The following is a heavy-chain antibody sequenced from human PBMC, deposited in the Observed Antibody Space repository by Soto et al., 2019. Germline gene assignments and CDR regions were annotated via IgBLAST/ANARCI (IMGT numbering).Heavy chain of an antibody. CDR2: IGGSGTAS. V-gene: IGHV3-23*01. Sequence: EVQLLQSGGGLVQPGGSLRLSCVVSGFTFSGYAMSWVRQAPGMGLEWVSGIGGSGTASGYAESVKGRFTISRDNTKNTLYLQMTSLRDEDTAVYYCAKVEGREYNYGYSDYWGQGTLVIVSS. D-gene: IGHD5-18*01. CDR3: AKVEGREYNYGYSDY. CDR1: GFTFSGYA. J-gene: IGHJ4*02.